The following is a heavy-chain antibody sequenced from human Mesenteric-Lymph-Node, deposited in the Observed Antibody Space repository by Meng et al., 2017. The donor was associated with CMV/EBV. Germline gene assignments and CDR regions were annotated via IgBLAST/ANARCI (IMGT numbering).Heavy chain of an antibody. J-gene: IGHJ4*02. Sequence: ASVKVSCKASGYTFTSYGISWVRQAPGQGLEWMEWISAYNGNTNYAQKLQGRVTMTTDTSTSTAYMELRSLRSDDTAVYYCARVGLGIAVAGKFDYWGQGTLVTVSS. CDR2: ISAYNGNT. CDR1: GYTFTSYG. CDR3: ARVGLGIAVAGKFDY. D-gene: IGHD6-19*01. V-gene: IGHV1-18*01.